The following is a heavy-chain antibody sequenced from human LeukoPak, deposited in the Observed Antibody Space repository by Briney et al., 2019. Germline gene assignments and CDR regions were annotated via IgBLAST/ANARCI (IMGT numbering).Heavy chain of an antibody. CDR1: GGSFSGYY. V-gene: IGHV4-34*01. CDR3: ARVGGYSGYDDFDY. D-gene: IGHD5-12*01. Sequence: PSETLSLTCAVYGGSFSGYYWSWIRQPPGKGLEWIGEIDHSGSTNYNPSLKSRVTISVDTSKNQFSLKLSSVTAADTAVYYCARVGGYSGYDDFDYWGQGTLVTVSS. J-gene: IGHJ4*02. CDR2: IDHSGST.